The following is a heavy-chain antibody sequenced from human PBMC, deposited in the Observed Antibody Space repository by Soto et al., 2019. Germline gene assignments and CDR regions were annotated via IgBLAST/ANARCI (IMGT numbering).Heavy chain of an antibody. CDR3: ARDETRPYESNGPWADAFYI. V-gene: IGHV3-30*03. Sequence: GGALRLSCAASGFTFSSYGMHWVRQAPGKGLEGVAVISYDGSNKYYADSVKGRFTISRDNSKNTLYLQMNSLRAEDTAVYYCARDETRPYESNGPWADAFYIWGQGKMVTVS. J-gene: IGHJ3*02. D-gene: IGHD3-22*01. CDR2: ISYDGSNK. CDR1: GFTFSSYG.